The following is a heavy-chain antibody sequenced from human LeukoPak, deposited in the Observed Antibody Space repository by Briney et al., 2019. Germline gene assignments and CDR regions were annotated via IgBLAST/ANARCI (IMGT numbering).Heavy chain of an antibody. Sequence: SETLSLTCTVSGGSISSYYWGWIRQPPGKGLEWIGSMYYSGSTYYNPSLKSRVTISINTSKNQFSLKLSSVTAADTAVYYCARYDVGWYYFDYWGQGTLVTVSS. CDR1: GGSISSYY. CDR2: MYYSGST. CDR3: ARYDVGWYYFDY. D-gene: IGHD6-19*01. J-gene: IGHJ4*02. V-gene: IGHV4-39*07.